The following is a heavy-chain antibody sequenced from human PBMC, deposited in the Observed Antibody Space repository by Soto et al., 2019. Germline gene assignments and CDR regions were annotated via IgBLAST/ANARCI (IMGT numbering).Heavy chain of an antibody. CDR1: GGSITDNY. J-gene: IGHJ4*02. D-gene: IGHD3-22*01. Sequence: SETLSLTCSVSGGSITDNYWTWIRQSPGKGLEWVGYIYYTGITNYNPSLKRRVTISVYTSKNLFSLKLSSVTVSYLAVYYCARYYDSSGSLDYWGQGTLVTVSS. V-gene: IGHV4-59*01. CDR2: IYYTGIT. CDR3: ARYYDSSGSLDY.